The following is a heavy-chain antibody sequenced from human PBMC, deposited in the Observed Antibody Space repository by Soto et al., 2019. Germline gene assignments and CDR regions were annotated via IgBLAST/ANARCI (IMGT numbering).Heavy chain of an antibody. CDR2: ISSSGSTI. J-gene: IGHJ4*02. D-gene: IGHD6-19*01. CDR3: ARDSRPGIAVAGTGSDY. V-gene: IGHV3-11*01. Sequence: QVQLVESGGGLVKPGGSLRLSCAASGFTFSDYYMSWIRQAPGKGLEWVSYISSSGSTIYYADSVKGRFTISRDNAKNSLYLHMNSRRAEEPAVYYCARDSRPGIAVAGTGSDYWGQGTLVTVSS. CDR1: GFTFSDYY.